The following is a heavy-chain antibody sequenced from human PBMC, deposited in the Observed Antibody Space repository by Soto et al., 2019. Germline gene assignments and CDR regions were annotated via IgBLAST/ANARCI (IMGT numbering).Heavy chain of an antibody. J-gene: IGHJ4*02. V-gene: IGHV1-69*01. CDR2: LIVILGTT. CDR3: ASGYYDSSGYSIDY. CDR1: GGSFSSYA. D-gene: IGHD3-22*01. Sequence: QVQLVQSGAEVRKPGSSVKVSCQSFGGSFSSYAFSWVRQAPGQGLGWMGGLIVILGTTNYAQKFKGRVTFTADESTITAYMEVSSLESEDTAIYYCASGYYDSSGYSIDYWGQGTQVTVSS.